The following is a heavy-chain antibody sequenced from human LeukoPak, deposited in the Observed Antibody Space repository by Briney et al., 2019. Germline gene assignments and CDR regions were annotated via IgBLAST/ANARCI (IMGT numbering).Heavy chain of an antibody. CDR2: IMPIFGTA. Sequence: SVKVSCKASGGTFSSYAISWVPQAPGQGLEWMGRIMPIFGTANYAQKFQGRVTITADKSTSTAYMELSSLRSEDTAVYYCARDGPRYYDSSGYLTEYFQHWGQGTLVTVSS. CDR1: GGTFSSYA. D-gene: IGHD3-22*01. J-gene: IGHJ1*01. CDR3: ARDGPRYYDSSGYLTEYFQH. V-gene: IGHV1-69*06.